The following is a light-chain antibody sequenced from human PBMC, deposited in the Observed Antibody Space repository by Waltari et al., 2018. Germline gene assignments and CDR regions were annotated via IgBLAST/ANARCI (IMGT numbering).Light chain of an antibody. J-gene: IGLJ2*01. V-gene: IGLV2-14*03. CDR3: SSYTNTNTIV. CDR1: TNDVGVYNY. Sequence: QSALTQPASVSGSHGQSITISCTGTTNDVGVYNYVAWYQHLPGKAPKLIIYDVSRLPSGVSIRFSGSKSGTTASLTISGLQAEDEADYYCSSYTNTNTIVFGGGTKVTVL. CDR2: DVS.